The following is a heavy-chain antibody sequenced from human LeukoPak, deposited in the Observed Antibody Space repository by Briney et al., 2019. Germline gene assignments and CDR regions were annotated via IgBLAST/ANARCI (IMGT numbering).Heavy chain of an antibody. CDR2: IYYSGST. J-gene: IGHJ4*02. CDR1: GYSISSSNW. D-gene: IGHD1-26*01. Sequence: SETLSLTCAVSGYSISSSNWWGCIRQPPGRGLERMGYIYYSGSTYNNPSLKRRTTTSVNTTKHQFSLKRSSVTAVATAVYSAARTKGSGSYGIDYWGQGTLVTVSS. CDR3: ARTKGSGSYGIDY. V-gene: IGHV4-28*01.